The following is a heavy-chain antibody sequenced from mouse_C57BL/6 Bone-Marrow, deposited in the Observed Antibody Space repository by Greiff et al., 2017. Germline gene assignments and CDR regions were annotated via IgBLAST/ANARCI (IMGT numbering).Heavy chain of an antibody. J-gene: IGHJ2*01. V-gene: IGHV7-3*01. CDR1: GFTFTDYY. D-gene: IGHD1-1*01. CDR2: IRNKANGYTT. Sequence: EVQWVESGGGLVQPGGSLSLSCAASGFTFTDYYMSWVRQPPGKALEWLGFIRNKANGYTTEYSASVKGRFTISRDNSQSILYLQMNALRAEDSATYYCARYYYGSSFFDYWGQGTTLTVSS. CDR3: ARYYYGSSFFDY.